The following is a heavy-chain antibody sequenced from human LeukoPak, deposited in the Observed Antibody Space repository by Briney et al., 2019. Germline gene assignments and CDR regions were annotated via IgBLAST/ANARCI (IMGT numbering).Heavy chain of an antibody. CDR1: GFTFSTYG. D-gene: IGHD6-19*01. V-gene: IGHV3-30*03. J-gene: IGHJ4*02. Sequence: GGSLRLSCAASGFTFSTYGMHWVRQAPGKGLEWVALISYDGSNKYYADSVKGRFTISRDNSKNTLYLQMNSLRAEDTAVYYCARDKQWLPDYWGQGTLVTVSS. CDR2: ISYDGSNK. CDR3: ARDKQWLPDY.